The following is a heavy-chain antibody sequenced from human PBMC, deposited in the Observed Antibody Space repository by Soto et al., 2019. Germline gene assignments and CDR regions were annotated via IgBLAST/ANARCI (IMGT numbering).Heavy chain of an antibody. Sequence: SETLSLTCTVSGGSISSSSYYWGWIRQPPGKGLEWIGSIYYSGSTYYNPSLKSRVTISVGTSKNQFSLKLSSVTAADTAVYYCATTAAKVYYYYGMDVWGQGTTVTVSS. V-gene: IGHV4-39*01. J-gene: IGHJ6*02. CDR1: GGSISSSSYY. CDR2: IYYSGST. D-gene: IGHD2-2*01. CDR3: ATTAAKVYYYYGMDV.